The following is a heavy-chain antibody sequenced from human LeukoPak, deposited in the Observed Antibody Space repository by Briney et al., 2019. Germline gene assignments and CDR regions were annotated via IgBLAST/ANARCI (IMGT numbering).Heavy chain of an antibody. D-gene: IGHD3-22*01. CDR1: GGSFSGYY. Sequence: PSETLSLTCAVYGGSFSGYYWSWIRQPPGKGLEWIGEINHSGSTNYNPSLKSRVTISVDTSKNQFSLKLSSVTAADTAVYYCAQYYYEGSGYFPALDHWGQGTLVTVSS. V-gene: IGHV4-34*01. CDR2: INHSGST. CDR3: AQYYYEGSGYFPALDH. J-gene: IGHJ4*02.